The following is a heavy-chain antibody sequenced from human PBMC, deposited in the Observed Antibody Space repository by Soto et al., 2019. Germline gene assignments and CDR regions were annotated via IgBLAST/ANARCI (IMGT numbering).Heavy chain of an antibody. CDR2: ISYDGTTK. D-gene: IGHD3-22*01. Sequence: PGGSLRLSCAASGFTFSTYAMHWVRQAPGKGLEWVAVISYDGTTKYYADSVRGRFTISRDNSKNTLYLQMNSRRAEDTAVYYGTVSYSYDSSGYSYYFDYWGQGTLVTVSS. CDR1: GFTFSTYA. CDR3: TVSYSYDSSGYSYYFDY. J-gene: IGHJ4*02. V-gene: IGHV3-30*01.